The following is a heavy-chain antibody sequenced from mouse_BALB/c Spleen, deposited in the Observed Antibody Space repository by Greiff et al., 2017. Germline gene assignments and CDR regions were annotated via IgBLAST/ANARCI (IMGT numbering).Heavy chain of an antibody. CDR2: IDPENGNT. CDR1: GFNIKDYY. CDR3: ARGDYGSSYGY. V-gene: IGHV14-1*02. Sequence: EVQGVESGAELVRPGALVKLSCKASGFNIKDYYMHWVKQRPEQGLEWIGWIDPENGNTIYDPKFQGKASITADTSSNTAYLQLSSLTSEDTAVYYCARGDYGSSYGYWGQGTTLTVSA. D-gene: IGHD1-1*01. J-gene: IGHJ2*01.